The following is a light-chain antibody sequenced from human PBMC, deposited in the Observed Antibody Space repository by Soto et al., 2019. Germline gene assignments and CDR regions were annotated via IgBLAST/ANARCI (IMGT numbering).Light chain of an antibody. J-gene: IGKJ1*01. CDR3: QQYNGYWT. CDR1: QSISSW. V-gene: IGKV1-5*03. CDR2: NAS. Sequence: DIQMTQSPSTLSASVGDRVTITCRASQSISSWLAWYQQKPGKAPKLLIYNASSLESGVPSRFSGSRSGTEYTLTISSLQPDDFATYYCQQYNGYWTFGQGTKVEIK.